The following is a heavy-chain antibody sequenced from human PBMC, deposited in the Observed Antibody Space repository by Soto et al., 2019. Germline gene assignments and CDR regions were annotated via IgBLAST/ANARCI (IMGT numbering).Heavy chain of an antibody. J-gene: IGHJ6*02. CDR2: ISGRGGST. V-gene: IGHV3-23*01. D-gene: IGHD6-19*01. Sequence: GGSLRLSCAASGFTFSSYAMSWVRQAPGKGLERVSAISGRGGSTYYADSVKGRFTISRDNSKNTLYLQMNSLRAEYTAVYYCAKVTDSSGWWDYYYGMDVWGQGTTVTVSS. CDR1: GFTFSSYA. CDR3: AKVTDSSGWWDYYYGMDV.